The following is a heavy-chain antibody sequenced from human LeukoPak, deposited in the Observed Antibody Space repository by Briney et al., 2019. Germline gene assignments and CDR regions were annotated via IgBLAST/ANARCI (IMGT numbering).Heavy chain of an antibody. CDR2: IYYSGST. D-gene: IGHD3-22*01. V-gene: IGHV4-59*01. CDR1: GGSISSYY. CDR3: ARDNDDSSGYYKANWFDP. Sequence: SETLSLTCTVSGGSISSYYWGWIRQPPGKGLEWIGYIYYSGSTNYNPSLKSRVTISVDTSKNQFSLKLSSVTAADTAVYYCARDNDDSSGYYKANWFDPWGQGTLVTVSS. J-gene: IGHJ5*02.